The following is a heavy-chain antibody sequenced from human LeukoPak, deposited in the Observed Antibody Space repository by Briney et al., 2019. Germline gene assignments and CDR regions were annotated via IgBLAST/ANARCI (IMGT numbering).Heavy chain of an antibody. CDR2: ISSSSSTI. V-gene: IGHV3-48*01. D-gene: IGHD2-8*01. Sequence: GGSLRLSCAASGFTFSSYSMNWVRQAPGKGLEWVSYISSSSSTIYYADSAKGRLTISRDNAKNSLYLQMNSLRAEDTAVYYCARVMGQWNWYFDLWGRGTLVTVSS. J-gene: IGHJ2*01. CDR1: GFTFSSYS. CDR3: ARVMGQWNWYFDL.